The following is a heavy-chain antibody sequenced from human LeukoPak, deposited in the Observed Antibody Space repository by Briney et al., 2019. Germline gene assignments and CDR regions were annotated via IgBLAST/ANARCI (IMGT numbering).Heavy chain of an antibody. J-gene: IGHJ6*02. D-gene: IGHD6-13*01. CDR2: ISYDGSNK. Sequence: EGSLRLSCAASGFTFSSYAMHWVRQAPGKGLEWVAVISYDGSNKYYADSVKGRFTVSRDNSKNTLYLQMNSLRVEDTAVYYCARDHRAAAGSDFYGMDVWGQGTTVTVSS. CDR3: ARDHRAAAGSDFYGMDV. CDR1: GFTFSSYA. V-gene: IGHV3-30-3*01.